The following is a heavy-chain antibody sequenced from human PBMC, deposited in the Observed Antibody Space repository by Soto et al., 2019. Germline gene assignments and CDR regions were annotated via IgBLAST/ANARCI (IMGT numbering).Heavy chain of an antibody. Sequence: QVQLVQAGAEVKKPGASVKVSCKASGYTFTGYYMHWVRQAPGQGIEWMGWINPNSGGTNYAQKFQGRVTMTRDTSISTAYMELSRLRSDDTAVYYCEVRPRIFGVAPDYWGQGTLVTVSS. CDR3: EVRPRIFGVAPDY. D-gene: IGHD3-3*01. V-gene: IGHV1-2*02. J-gene: IGHJ4*02. CDR1: GYTFTGYY. CDR2: INPNSGGT.